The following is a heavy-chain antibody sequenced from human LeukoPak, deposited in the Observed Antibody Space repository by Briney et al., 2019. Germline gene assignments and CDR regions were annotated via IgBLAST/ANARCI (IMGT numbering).Heavy chain of an antibody. D-gene: IGHD6-19*01. Sequence: ASVKVSCKASGYTFTGYYMHWVRQAPGQGLEWMGWMNPNSGNTGYAQKFQGRVTMTRNTSISTAYMELSSLRSEDTAVYYCARFLGWYVEGFDYWGQGTLVTVSS. V-gene: IGHV1-8*02. CDR2: MNPNSGNT. J-gene: IGHJ4*02. CDR3: ARFLGWYVEGFDY. CDR1: GYTFTGYY.